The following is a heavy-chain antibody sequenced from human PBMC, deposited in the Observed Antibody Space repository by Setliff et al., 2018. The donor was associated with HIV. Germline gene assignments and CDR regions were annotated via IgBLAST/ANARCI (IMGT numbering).Heavy chain of an antibody. Sequence: ASVKVSCTASGYTFVKFGISWVRQAPGQGLEWLGWSSPNGNTKYHYSLQGRVTMTTGTPTSTAFMALRSLTSDDTAVYFCARDPPSSNPTLQYAFDLWGQGTMVTVSS. CDR3: ARDPPSSNPTLQYAFDL. J-gene: IGHJ3*01. CDR1: GYTFVKFG. CDR2: SSPNGNT. D-gene: IGHD4-4*01. V-gene: IGHV1-18*01.